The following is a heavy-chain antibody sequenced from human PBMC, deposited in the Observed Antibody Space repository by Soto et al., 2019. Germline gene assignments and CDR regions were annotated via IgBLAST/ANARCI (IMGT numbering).Heavy chain of an antibody. V-gene: IGHV1-18*01. Sequence: QVQLVQSGAEVKRPGASVKVSCTASGYTFTNFGVTWVRQAPGQGLEWMSWISPETGKTYCARKLQCRVTINTEPSTHTAYMEPGSLRSDDTDLYYCVRDLRDYGGDLGYFDYWGQGTLGIVSS. CDR2: ISPETGKT. D-gene: IGHD2-21*02. J-gene: IGHJ4*02. CDR3: VRDLRDYGGDLGYFDY. CDR1: GYTFTNFG.